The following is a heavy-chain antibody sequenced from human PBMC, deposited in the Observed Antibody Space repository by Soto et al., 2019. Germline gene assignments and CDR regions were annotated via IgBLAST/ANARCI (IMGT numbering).Heavy chain of an antibody. J-gene: IGHJ4*02. D-gene: IGHD3-10*01. CDR2: IYYSGST. Sequence: ETLSLTCTDSGGSISSSSYYWGWIRQPPGKGLEWIGSIYYSGSTYYNPSLKSRVTISVDTSKNQFSLKLSSVTAADTAVYYCARLNGSGDGLNFDYWGQGTLVTVSS. V-gene: IGHV4-39*01. CDR3: ARLNGSGDGLNFDY. CDR1: GGSISSSSYY.